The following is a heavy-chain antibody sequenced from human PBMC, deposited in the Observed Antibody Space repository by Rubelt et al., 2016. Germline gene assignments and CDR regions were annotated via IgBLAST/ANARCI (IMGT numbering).Heavy chain of an antibody. Sequence: QVQLQQWGAGLLKPSETLSLTCAVYGGSFSGYYWSWIRQPPGKGLEWIGEINHSGSTNYNPSLKSRVTLSVDPSKNQFSLKLSSVTAADTAVYYCAGGRPAGFGGVIVPWGQGTLVTVSS. D-gene: IGHD3-16*02. J-gene: IGHJ4*02. CDR1: GGSFSGYY. CDR2: INHSGST. CDR3: AGGRPAGFGGVIVP. V-gene: IGHV4-34*01.